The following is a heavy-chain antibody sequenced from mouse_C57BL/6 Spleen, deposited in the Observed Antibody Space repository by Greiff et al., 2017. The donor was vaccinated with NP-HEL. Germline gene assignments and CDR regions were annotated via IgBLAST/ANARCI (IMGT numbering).Heavy chain of an antibody. D-gene: IGHD1-1*01. CDR3: ARSDYYGSRDWFAY. V-gene: IGHV1-26*01. CDR2: INPNNGGT. Sequence: VQLQQSGPELVKPGASVKISCKASGYTFTDYYMNWVKQSHGKSLEWIGDINPNNGGTSYNQKFKGKATLTVDKSSSTAYMELRSLTSEDSAVYYCARSDYYGSRDWFAYWGQGTLVTVSA. CDR1: GYTFTDYY. J-gene: IGHJ3*01.